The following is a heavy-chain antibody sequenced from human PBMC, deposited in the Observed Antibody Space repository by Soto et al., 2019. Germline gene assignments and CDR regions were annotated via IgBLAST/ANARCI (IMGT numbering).Heavy chain of an antibody. CDR3: ARLSVKQWWFLDV. CDR2: IYPGDSDT. D-gene: IGHD2-15*01. V-gene: IGHV5-51*01. CDR1: GYSFTSYW. Sequence: PGESLKISCKGSGYSFTSYWIGWVRQMSGKGLEWMGIIYPGDSDTRYSPSFQGQVTISADKSISTAYLQWSSLKASDSAIYYCARLSVKQWWFLDVWGHGTTVTVSS. J-gene: IGHJ6*02.